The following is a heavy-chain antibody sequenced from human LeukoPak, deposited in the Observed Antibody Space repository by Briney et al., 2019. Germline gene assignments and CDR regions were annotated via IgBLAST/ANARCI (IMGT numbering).Heavy chain of an antibody. CDR2: ISGGGGST. V-gene: IGHV3-23*01. D-gene: IGHD5-12*01. J-gene: IGHJ4*02. CDR1: GFTFARHA. CDR3: AREGGSCTSNSCSDYFDY. Sequence: GGSLRLSSAGSGFTFARHALTWVRQAPGKGLEWVSTISGGGGSTHYADSVKGRFTISRDNSKDTVFLQMNNLRVEDTAIYYCAREGGSCTSNSCSDYFDYWGQGTLVTVSS.